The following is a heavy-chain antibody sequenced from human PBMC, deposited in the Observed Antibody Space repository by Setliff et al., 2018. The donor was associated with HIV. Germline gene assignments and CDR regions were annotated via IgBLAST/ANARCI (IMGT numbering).Heavy chain of an antibody. J-gene: IGHJ5*02. CDR1: XXTFTSDY. CDR3: XKDXXXPAIKXXRIKXWXXX. Sequence: ASVKVSCKASXXTFTSDYIHWVRQAPGQGLEWMGIINPAGNPTSYAQKFQGXXXXTRDTSTNTVYMXXXXLRSEDTAVYYXXKDXXXPAIKXXRIKXWXXXWGEGTXXXVSS. CDR2: INPAGNPT. V-gene: IGHV1-46*01.